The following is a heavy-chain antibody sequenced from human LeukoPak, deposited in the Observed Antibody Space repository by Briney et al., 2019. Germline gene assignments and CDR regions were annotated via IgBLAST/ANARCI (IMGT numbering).Heavy chain of an antibody. Sequence: AGGSLRLSCAASGFTFSSYWMSWVRQAAGKGLEWVANLKQDGSEKYYMDSVKGRLTVSRDNAKNSVYLQMNSLRAEDTAVYYCATSRSFDYWGQGTLVTVSS. CDR1: GFTFSSYW. J-gene: IGHJ4*02. V-gene: IGHV3-7*03. CDR2: LKQDGSEK. CDR3: ATSRSFDY.